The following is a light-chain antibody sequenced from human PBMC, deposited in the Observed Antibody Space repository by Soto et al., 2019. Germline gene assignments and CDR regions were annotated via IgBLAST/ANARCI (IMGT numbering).Light chain of an antibody. J-gene: IGKJ1*01. CDR2: GAS. V-gene: IGKV3-20*01. CDR1: QSVSSSY. CDR3: QQYGSSRT. Sequence: EIVLTQSPGTLCLSPGERATLSCRASQSVSSSYLAWYQQKPGQAPRLLIYGASSRATGTPDRFSGSGSGTDFTLTISRLEPEDFAVYYCQQYGSSRTFGQGTKVDIK.